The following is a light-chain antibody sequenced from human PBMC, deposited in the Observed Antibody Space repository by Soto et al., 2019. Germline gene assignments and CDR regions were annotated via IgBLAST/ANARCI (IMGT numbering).Light chain of an antibody. V-gene: IGKV3-15*01. CDR1: QNIISN. CDR2: GAS. J-gene: IGKJ1*01. CDR3: QKYGSSRWT. Sequence: EKVMTQSPATLSVSPGERVTLSFRASQNIISNLAWYQQKPGQAPRLLIYGASTRATGIPARFSGSGSGTEFTLTISSLQSEDFAVYYCQKYGSSRWTCGQGNKVDIK.